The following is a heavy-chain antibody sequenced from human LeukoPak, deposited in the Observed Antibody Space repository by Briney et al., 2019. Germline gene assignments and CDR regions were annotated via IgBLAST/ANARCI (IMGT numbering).Heavy chain of an antibody. D-gene: IGHD3-16*01. CDR1: GYTLTELS. V-gene: IGHV1-24*01. CDR2: FDPEDGET. J-gene: IGHJ4*02. Sequence: ASVKVSCKVSGYTLTELSMHWVRQAPGKGLEWMGGFDPEDGETIYAQKFQGRVTMTEDTSTDTAYMELSSLRSEDTAVYYCATANYVWGGFDYRGQGTLVTVSS. CDR3: ATANYVWGGFDY.